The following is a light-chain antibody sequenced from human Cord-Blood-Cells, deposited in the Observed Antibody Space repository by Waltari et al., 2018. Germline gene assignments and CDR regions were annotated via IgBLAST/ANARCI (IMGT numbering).Light chain of an antibody. CDR2: WAS. Sequence: EIVMNQSPDSLAVSLGERATINCKSSQSVLYSSNNKNYLAWYQQKPGQPPKLLIYWASTRESGVPDRFSGSGSGTDFTLTISSLQAEDVAVYYCQQYYSTPYTFGQGTKLEIK. CDR3: QQYYSTPYT. CDR1: QSVLYSSNNKNY. J-gene: IGKJ2*01. V-gene: IGKV4-1*01.